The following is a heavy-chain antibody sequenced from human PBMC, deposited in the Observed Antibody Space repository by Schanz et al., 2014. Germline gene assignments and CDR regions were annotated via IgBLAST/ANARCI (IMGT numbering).Heavy chain of an antibody. J-gene: IGHJ4*02. CDR3: ARDGEAAAGCDY. D-gene: IGHD6-13*01. CDR1: GYSFTTYD. CDR2: INPSGGST. V-gene: IGHV1-46*03. Sequence: QVQLVQSGAEVKKPGASVRASCKASGYSFTTYDVNWVRQAPGQGLEWMGIINPSGGSTSYAQKFQGRVTMTRDTSTSTVYMELSSLRSEDTAVYYCARDGEAAAGCDYWGQGTLVTVSS.